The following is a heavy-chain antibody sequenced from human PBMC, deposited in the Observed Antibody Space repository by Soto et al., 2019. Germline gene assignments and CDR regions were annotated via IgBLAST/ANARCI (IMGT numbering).Heavy chain of an antibody. Sequence: HPGGSLRLSCAASAFTFSSYAMSWVRQAPGKGLEWVSAVSGSGDSTYYADSVKGRFTISRDNSKNTLYLQMNSLRAEDTAVYYCAKGRASDCPGCTQDYWGQGTLVTVS. CDR3: AKGRASDCPGCTQDY. CDR2: VSGSGDST. D-gene: IGHD2-21*02. CDR1: AFTFSSYA. J-gene: IGHJ4*02. V-gene: IGHV3-23*01.